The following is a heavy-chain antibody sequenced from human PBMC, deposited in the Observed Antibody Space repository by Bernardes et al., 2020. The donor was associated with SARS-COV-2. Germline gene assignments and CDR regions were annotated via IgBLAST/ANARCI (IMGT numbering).Heavy chain of an antibody. CDR1: GFTFDDYA. J-gene: IGHJ1*01. CDR3: ANVLH. V-gene: IGHV3-9*01. Sequence: GGSLRLSCAASGFTFDDYAMHWVRQAPGKGLEWVSGISWNSGSIGYADSVKGRFTISRDNAKNSLYLQMNSLRAEDTALYYCANVLHWGQGTLVTVSS. CDR2: ISWNSGSI.